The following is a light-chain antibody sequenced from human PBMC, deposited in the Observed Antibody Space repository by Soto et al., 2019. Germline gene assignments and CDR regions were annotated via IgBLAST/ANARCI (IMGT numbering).Light chain of an antibody. CDR2: GSS. V-gene: IGKV3-15*01. CDR1: QSVSSI. Sequence: ERGVTQSSATLSAPSGERDNLSCRARQSVSSILAWSQQQPGQAPRLLIYGSSTSAIGIPARLSGSGSGTEFTLTISSLQSEDVAVYYCQQYNNWPRFTFGPGTKVDIK. CDR3: QQYNNWPRFT. J-gene: IGKJ3*01.